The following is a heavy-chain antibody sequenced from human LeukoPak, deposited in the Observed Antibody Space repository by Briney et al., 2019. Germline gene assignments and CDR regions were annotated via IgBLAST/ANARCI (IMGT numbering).Heavy chain of an antibody. J-gene: IGHJ4*02. CDR2: ISADGKRP. Sequence: PGGSLRLSCAASGFTFSTYGMNWVRQAPGKGLEWVSAISADGKRPYYADSVKGRFTISRDNSKNTLYLQMNSLRAEDTAVYYCASDLWVWFGEYYFDYWGQGTLVTVSS. CDR3: ASDLWVWFGEYYFDY. V-gene: IGHV3-23*01. CDR1: GFTFSTYG. D-gene: IGHD3-10*01.